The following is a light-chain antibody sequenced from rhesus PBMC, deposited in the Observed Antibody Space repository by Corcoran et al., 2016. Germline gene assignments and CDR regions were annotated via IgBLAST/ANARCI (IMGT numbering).Light chain of an antibody. CDR2: KVF. Sequence: DIQMTQSPSPLSASVGDRVTIPCRASQDISSWLAWYHQKPGKAPNLLIYKVFSLQRGVSSRFSGGGSGADFRLTISSLQPEDFATYYCPQYKSAPRTFGQGTKVEI. J-gene: IGKJ1*01. CDR3: PQYKSAPRT. V-gene: IGKV1-21*01. CDR1: QDISSW.